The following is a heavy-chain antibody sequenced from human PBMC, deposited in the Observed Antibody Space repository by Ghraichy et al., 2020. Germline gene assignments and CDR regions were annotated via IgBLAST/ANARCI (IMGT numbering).Heavy chain of an antibody. V-gene: IGHV4-39*01. CDR3: ARVIGTVEVAGTGKYYFGY. D-gene: IGHD6-19*01. CDR1: GGSVSSSNYY. J-gene: IGHJ4*02. CDR2: IHHSGST. Sequence: SETLSLTSTVSGGSVSSSNYYWGWIRQPPGKGLEWIANIHHSGSTYYNPSLKSRVTISIDTSKNQFSLNVTSVTAADTAVYYCARVIGTVEVAGTGKYYFGYWGQGTLGTVSS.